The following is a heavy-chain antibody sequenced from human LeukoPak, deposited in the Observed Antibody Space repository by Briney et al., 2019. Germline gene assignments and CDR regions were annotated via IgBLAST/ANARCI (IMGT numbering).Heavy chain of an antibody. Sequence: PGGSLRLSCAASGFTFSYYGMHWVRQAPGKGLEWVAFISFDGSNKYYADSAKGRFAISRDNSENTLYLRMNSLRAEDTALYYCAKPYYDFWSAYSGGGSMNVWGQGTTVTVSS. J-gene: IGHJ6*02. V-gene: IGHV3-30*18. CDR2: ISFDGSNK. D-gene: IGHD3-3*01. CDR1: GFTFSYYG. CDR3: AKPYYDFWSAYSGGGSMNV.